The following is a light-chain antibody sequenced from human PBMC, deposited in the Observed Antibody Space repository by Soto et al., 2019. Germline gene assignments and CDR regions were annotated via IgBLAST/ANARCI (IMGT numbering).Light chain of an antibody. CDR3: RAYTARSSLV. Sequence: QSALTQPASVSGSAGQSITISCSGTMRDVGAYNLVSWYQQHPDTAPKLIIYEFRNRPSGISSRFSGSRSGNTASLTISGLPPEDECDYYCRAYTARSSLVLGGGT. CDR2: EFR. V-gene: IGLV2-14*01. J-gene: IGLJ3*02. CDR1: MRDVGAYNL.